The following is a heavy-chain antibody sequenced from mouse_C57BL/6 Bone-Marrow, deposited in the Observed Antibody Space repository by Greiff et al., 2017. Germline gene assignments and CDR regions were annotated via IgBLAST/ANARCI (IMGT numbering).Heavy chain of an antibody. V-gene: IGHV1-64*01. J-gene: IGHJ2*01. CDR3: ARGYGSRGGDY. CDR2: FHPNSGST. CDR1: GYTFTSYR. D-gene: IGHD1-1*01. Sequence: QVQLQQPGAELVKPGASVKLSCKASGYTFTSYRMHWVKQRPGQGLEWIGMFHPNSGSTNYNEKFKSKATLTVDKSSSTAYMQLSSLTSEDSAVYCCARGYGSRGGDYWGQGTTLTVSS.